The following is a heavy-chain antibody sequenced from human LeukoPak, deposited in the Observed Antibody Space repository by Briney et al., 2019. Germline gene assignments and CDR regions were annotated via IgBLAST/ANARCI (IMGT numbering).Heavy chain of an antibody. CDR3: TRDTGTAGEVKFDP. V-gene: IGHV4-4*07. CDR2: IYTSGST. D-gene: IGHD4-17*01. J-gene: IGHJ5*02. CDR1: GNSFGDYY. Sequence: SETLSLTCTVSGNSFGDYYWSWIRQPAGKGLEWIGRIYTSGSTTYNPSLKSRVTMSVDTSKSQFSLNLMSVTAADTAVYYCTRDTGTAGEVKFDPWGQGTLVTVSS.